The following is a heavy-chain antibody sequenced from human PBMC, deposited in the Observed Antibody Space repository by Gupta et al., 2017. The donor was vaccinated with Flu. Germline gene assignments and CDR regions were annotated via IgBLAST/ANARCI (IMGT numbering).Heavy chain of an antibody. CDR3: ARSVDNWNFDY. CDR2: ILPIFGSA. V-gene: IGHV1-69*01. Sequence: TVNNYPMSWVRQAPGQGLEWMGGILPIFGSANYAQKFQGRVSISADQSTNTVYMELSSLRSEDTAVYYCARSVDNWNFDYWGQGTLVTVSS. CDR1: TVNNYP. D-gene: IGHD1-20*01. J-gene: IGHJ4*02.